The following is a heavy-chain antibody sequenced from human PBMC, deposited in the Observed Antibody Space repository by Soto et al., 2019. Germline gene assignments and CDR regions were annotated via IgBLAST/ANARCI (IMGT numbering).Heavy chain of an antibody. J-gene: IGHJ5*02. V-gene: IGHV3-74*01. D-gene: IGHD1-7*01. CDR2: INSDGSST. CDR1: GFTFSSYW. CDR3: AREGYNWNYRTNKKDNWFDP. Sequence: GGSLRLSCAASGFTFSSYWMHWVRQAPGKGLVWVSRINSDGSSTSYADSVKGRFTISRDNAKNTLYLQMNSLRAEDTAVYYCAREGYNWNYRTNKKDNWFDPWGQGTLVTVSS.